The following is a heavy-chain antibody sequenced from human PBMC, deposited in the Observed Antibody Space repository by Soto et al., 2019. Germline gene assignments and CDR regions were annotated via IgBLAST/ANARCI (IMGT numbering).Heavy chain of an antibody. V-gene: IGHV4-30-4*01. J-gene: IGHJ5*02. D-gene: IGHD4-17*01. Sequence: SETLSLTCTVSGGSISSGDYYWSWIRQPPGKGLEWIGYIYYSGSTYYNPSLKSRVTISVDTSKNQFSLKLSSVTAADTAVYYCARERGGTTGDYVGWFDPWGQGTLVTVSS. CDR1: GGSISSGDYY. CDR2: IYYSGST. CDR3: ARERGGTTGDYVGWFDP.